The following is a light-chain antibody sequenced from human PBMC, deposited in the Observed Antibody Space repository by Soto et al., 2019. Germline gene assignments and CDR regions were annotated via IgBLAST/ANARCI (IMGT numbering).Light chain of an antibody. CDR2: DVS. CDR1: SSDVGPYNF. CDR3: SSYTSSSTLMV. V-gene: IGLV2-14*01. Sequence: QSALTQPASVSGSPGQSIPISCTGTSSDVGPYNFVSWYQQHPGKAPKLMIYDVSNRPSGVSNRFSGSKSGNTASLTISGLQGEDEADYYCSSYTSSSTLMVFGGGTKVTVL. J-gene: IGLJ2*01.